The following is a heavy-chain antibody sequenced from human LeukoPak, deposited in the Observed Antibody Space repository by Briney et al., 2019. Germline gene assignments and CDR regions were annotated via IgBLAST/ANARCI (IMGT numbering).Heavy chain of an antibody. J-gene: IGHJ6*03. Sequence: SETLSLTCTVSGGSISSYYWSWIRQPAGKGLGWIGRIYTSGSTNYNPSLKSRVTMSVDTSKNQFSLKLSSVTAADTAVYYCARDAFTMVRGVIFDYMDVWGKGTTVTVSS. D-gene: IGHD3-10*01. CDR2: IYTSGST. CDR1: GGSISSYY. CDR3: ARDAFTMVRGVIFDYMDV. V-gene: IGHV4-4*07.